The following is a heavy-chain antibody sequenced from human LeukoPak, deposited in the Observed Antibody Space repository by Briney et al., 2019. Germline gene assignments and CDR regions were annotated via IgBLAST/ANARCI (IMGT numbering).Heavy chain of an antibody. CDR3: ARTARLPDGAEYFQH. V-gene: IGHV4-4*07. D-gene: IGHD5-24*01. J-gene: IGHJ1*01. CDR1: GGSISSYY. Sequence: SESLSLTCTVSGGSISSYYWSWIRQPAGKGLEWIGRIYTSGSTNYNPSLKSRVTMSVDTSKNQFSLKLSSVTAADTAVYYCARTARLPDGAEYFQHWGQGTLVTVSS. CDR2: IYTSGST.